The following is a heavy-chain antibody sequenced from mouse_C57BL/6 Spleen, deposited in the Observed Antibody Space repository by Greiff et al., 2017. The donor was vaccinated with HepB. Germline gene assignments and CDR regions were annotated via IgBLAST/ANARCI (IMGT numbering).Heavy chain of an antibody. J-gene: IGHJ2*01. Sequence: QVQLQQPGTELVKPGASVKLSCKASGYTFTSYWMHWVKQRPGQGLEWIGNINPSNGGTNYNEKFKSKATLTVDKSSSTAYLQLSSLTSEDSAVYYCARSITAVVATDFDYWGQGTTLTVSS. CDR3: ARSITAVVATDFDY. CDR1: GYTFTSYW. V-gene: IGHV1-53*01. D-gene: IGHD1-1*01. CDR2: INPSNGGT.